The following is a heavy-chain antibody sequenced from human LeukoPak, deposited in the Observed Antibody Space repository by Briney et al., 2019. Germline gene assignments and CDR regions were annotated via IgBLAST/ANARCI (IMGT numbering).Heavy chain of an antibody. Sequence: SETLSLTCTVSGGSISSSSYYWGWIRQPPGKGLEWIGSIYYSGSTYYNPSLKSRVTISVDTSKNQFSLKLSSVTAADTAVYYCARGVGYSSSWYDDYWGQGTLVTVSS. V-gene: IGHV4-39*01. CDR1: GGSISSSSYY. J-gene: IGHJ4*02. D-gene: IGHD6-13*01. CDR2: IYYSGST. CDR3: ARGVGYSSSWYDDY.